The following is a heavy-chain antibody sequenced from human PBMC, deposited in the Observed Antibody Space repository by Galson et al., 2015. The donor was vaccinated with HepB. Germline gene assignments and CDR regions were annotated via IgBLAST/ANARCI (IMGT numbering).Heavy chain of an antibody. Sequence: SLRLSCAASGFTFSSYAMSWVRQAPGKGLEWVSAISGSGGSTYYADSVKGRFTISRDNSKNTLYLQMNSLRAEDTAVYYCAKGDIVVVPAAHAYYYYGMDVWGQGTTVTVSS. D-gene: IGHD2-2*01. CDR1: GFTFSSYA. J-gene: IGHJ6*02. V-gene: IGHV3-23*01. CDR3: AKGDIVVVPAAHAYYYYGMDV. CDR2: ISGSGGST.